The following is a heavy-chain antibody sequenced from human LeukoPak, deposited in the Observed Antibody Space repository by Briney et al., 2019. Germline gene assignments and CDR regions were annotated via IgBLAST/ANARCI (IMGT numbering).Heavy chain of an antibody. J-gene: IGHJ4*02. CDR1: GGSISSSIYY. D-gene: IGHD1/OR15-1a*01. CDR2: VFYNGAT. Sequence: PSETLSLTCIVSGGSISSSIYYWACVRQPPGKGLECIGTVFYNGATQYSPSLRSRVTISIDTSTNQFSLKLSSVTAADTAVYYCARIPYNWNNEGYFDYWGQGTLVTVSS. CDR3: ARIPYNWNNEGYFDY. V-gene: IGHV4-39*07.